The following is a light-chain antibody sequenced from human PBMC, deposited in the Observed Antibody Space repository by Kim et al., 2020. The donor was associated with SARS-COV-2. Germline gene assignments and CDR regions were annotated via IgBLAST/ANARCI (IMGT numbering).Light chain of an antibody. CDR1: QSFSSY. J-gene: IGKJ4*01. CDR2: AAS. CDR3: QQSYSTPLT. Sequence: DIQMTQSPSSLSASVGDRVTITCRASQSFSSYLNWYQQKPGKAPKLLIYAASSLQSGVPSRFSGSGSGTDFTLTISSLQPEDFATYYCQQSYSTPLTFGGGTKVDIK. V-gene: IGKV1-39*01.